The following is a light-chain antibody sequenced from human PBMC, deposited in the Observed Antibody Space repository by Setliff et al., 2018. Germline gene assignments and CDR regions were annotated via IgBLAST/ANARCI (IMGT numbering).Light chain of an antibody. V-gene: IGLV1-40*01. CDR3: QSCDSSLSAYV. Sequence: QSALTQPPSASATPGQRVTISCAGRSSNIGAGYDVHWYQQLPGTAPKLLIYGNNNRPSGVPDRFSGSQSGTSASLAITGLHSEDEADYYCQSCDSSLSAYVFGTGTKVTVL. CDR2: GNN. J-gene: IGLJ1*01. CDR1: SSNIGAGYD.